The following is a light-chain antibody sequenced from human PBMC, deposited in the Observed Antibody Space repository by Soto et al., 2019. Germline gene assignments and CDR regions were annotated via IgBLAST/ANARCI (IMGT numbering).Light chain of an antibody. CDR2: GAS. Sequence: EIVLTQSPAILPLSPGARVTLSCRASQTIRRTYIAWYQQKLGQAPRVVIYGASNRATGIPDRFSGSGSGTDFSLTISRLEPEDFAVYYCHQYGIAPQTFGRGTKVDIK. V-gene: IGKV3-20*01. J-gene: IGKJ4*01. CDR1: QTIRRTY. CDR3: HQYGIAPQT.